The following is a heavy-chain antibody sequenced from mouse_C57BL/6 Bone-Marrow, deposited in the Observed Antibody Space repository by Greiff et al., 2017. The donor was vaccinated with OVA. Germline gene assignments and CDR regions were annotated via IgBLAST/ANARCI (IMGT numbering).Heavy chain of an antibody. D-gene: IGHD2-3*01. V-gene: IGHV1-81*01. CDR2: IYPGSGNT. Sequence: VQRVESGAELARPGASVKLSCKASGYTFTSYGISWVKQRTGQGLEWIGWIYPGSGNTKYNEKFKGKATLTVDTSSSTAYMQLSSLTSEDSAVYFCARGGWLLHNYAMDYWGQGTSVTVSS. J-gene: IGHJ4*01. CDR3: ARGGWLLHNYAMDY. CDR1: GYTFTSYG.